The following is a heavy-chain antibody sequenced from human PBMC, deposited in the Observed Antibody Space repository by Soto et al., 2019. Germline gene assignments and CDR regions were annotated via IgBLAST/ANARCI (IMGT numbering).Heavy chain of an antibody. D-gene: IGHD6-19*01. CDR2: IFHSGRT. CDR1: GASIISNDW. V-gene: IGHV4-4*02. Sequence: SETLSLTCSVCGASIISNDWWIWIRQTPGKGLEWIGEIFHSGRTNYSPSFKSRVTISVDTSKSQFSLEMASVTAADTAVYYCARANLRSGWTFDHWGQGSRVTVSS. CDR3: ARANLRSGWTFDH. J-gene: IGHJ4*02.